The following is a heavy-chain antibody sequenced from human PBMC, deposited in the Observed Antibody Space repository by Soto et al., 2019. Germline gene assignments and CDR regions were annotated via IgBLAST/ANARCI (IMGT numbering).Heavy chain of an antibody. J-gene: IGHJ5*02. D-gene: IGHD1-26*01. CDR3: ARGGSYGNWFDP. V-gene: IGHV1-69*02. CDR1: GGTFSSYT. Sequence: GASVKVSCKASGGTFSSYTISWVRQAPGQGLEWMGRIIPILGIANYAQKFQGRVTITADKSTSTAYMELSSLRSEDTAVYYCARGGSYGNWFDPWGQGTLVTVSS. CDR2: IIPILGIA.